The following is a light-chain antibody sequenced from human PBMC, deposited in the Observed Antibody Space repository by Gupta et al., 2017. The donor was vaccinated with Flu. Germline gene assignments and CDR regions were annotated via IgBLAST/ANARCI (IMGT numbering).Light chain of an antibody. Sequence: ASATCSCRASQSMSLDLAQYKQNPAPAPSLFIIAASTSAIGVPSRFSGSGSDINFTITVRGPQSDEVDFYYGQTYNHPLWAFGQGTKVEVK. CDR1: QSMSLD. V-gene: IGKV3-15*01. CDR3: QTYNHPLWA. CDR2: AAS. J-gene: IGKJ1*01.